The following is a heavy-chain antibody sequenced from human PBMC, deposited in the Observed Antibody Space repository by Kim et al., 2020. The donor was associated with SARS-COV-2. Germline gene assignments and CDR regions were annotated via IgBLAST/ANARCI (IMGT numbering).Heavy chain of an antibody. CDR3: ASAPECITSFGVVIGQIDY. J-gene: IGHJ4*02. V-gene: IGHV4-31*03. CDR2: TYYSAST. CDR1: GGSISSGGYY. Sequence: SETLSLTCTVSGGSISSGGYYWSWIRQHKGKGLEWIGYTYYSASTYYTLSLKSRVPISVDTSKNQFSLKLSPVTAADTAVYYCASAPECITSFGVVIGQIDYWGQGTLVTVSS. D-gene: IGHD3-3*01.